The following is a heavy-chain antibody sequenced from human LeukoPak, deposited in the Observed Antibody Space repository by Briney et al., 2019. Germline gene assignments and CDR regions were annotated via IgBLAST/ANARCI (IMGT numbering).Heavy chain of an antibody. CDR1: GGSISSGDYY. D-gene: IGHD2-2*01. J-gene: IGHJ4*02. Sequence: PSETLSLTCTVSGGSISSGDYYWSWIRQPPGKGLEWIGYIYYSGSTYYNPSLKSRVTISADTSKNQFSLKLSSVTAADTAVYYCARDLPSSSFDNWGQGTLVTVSS. V-gene: IGHV4-30-4*08. CDR2: IYYSGST. CDR3: ARDLPSSSFDN.